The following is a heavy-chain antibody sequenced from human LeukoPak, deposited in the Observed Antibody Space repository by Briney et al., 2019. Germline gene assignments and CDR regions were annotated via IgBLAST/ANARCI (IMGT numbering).Heavy chain of an antibody. J-gene: IGHJ6*02. D-gene: IGHD5-18*01. CDR3: ARDRANGGYSYGYYCYYGMDV. V-gene: IGHV1-18*01. Sequence: ASVKVSCKASGYTFTSYGISWVRQAPGQGLEWMGWISAYNGNTNYAQKLQGRVTMTTDTSTSTAYMELRSLRSDDTAVYYCARDRANGGYSYGYYCYYGMDVWGQGTTVTVSS. CDR2: ISAYNGNT. CDR1: GYTFTSYG.